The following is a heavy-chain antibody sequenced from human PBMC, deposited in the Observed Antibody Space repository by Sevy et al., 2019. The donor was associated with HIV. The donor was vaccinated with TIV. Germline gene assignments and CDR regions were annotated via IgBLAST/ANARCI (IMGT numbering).Heavy chain of an antibody. Sequence: GGSLRLSCAASGFAFSAYGMHWVRQAPGKGLEWVAFIRYDGSNEVYADSVRGRFTISRDNSNNTLFLQMNSLRADDTAVYYCATRWTPGYWGQGTLVTVSS. J-gene: IGHJ4*02. V-gene: IGHV3-30*02. CDR1: GFAFSAYG. D-gene: IGHD1-1*01. CDR2: IRYDGSNE. CDR3: ATRWTPGY.